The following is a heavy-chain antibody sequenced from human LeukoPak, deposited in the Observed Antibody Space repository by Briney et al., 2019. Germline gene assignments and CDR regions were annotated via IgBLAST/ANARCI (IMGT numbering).Heavy chain of an antibody. CDR1: GYTFTGYY. D-gene: IGHD4-17*01. Sequence: ASVKVSCKASGYTFTGYYMHWVRQAPGQGLEWMGRINPNSGGTNYAQKFQGRVTMNRDTSIRTAYMELSGLRSDDTAVYYCARGPYDYGDYGQARGAFDYWGQGTLVTVSS. CDR2: INPNSGGT. J-gene: IGHJ4*02. CDR3: ARGPYDYGDYGQARGAFDY. V-gene: IGHV1-2*06.